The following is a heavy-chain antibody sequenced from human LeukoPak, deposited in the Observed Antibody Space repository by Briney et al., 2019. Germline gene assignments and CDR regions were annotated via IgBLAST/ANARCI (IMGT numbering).Heavy chain of an antibody. V-gene: IGHV1-2*02. J-gene: IGHJ6*02. D-gene: IGHD6-13*01. CDR3: ARVWPGSSSWLYYYYGMDV. Sequence: GASVKVSCKASGYTFTGYYMHWVRQAPGQGLEWMGWINPNSGGTNYAQKFQVRVTMTRDTSISTAYMELSRLRSDDTAVYYCARVWPGSSSWLYYYYGMDVWGQGTTVTVSS. CDR1: GYTFTGYY. CDR2: INPNSGGT.